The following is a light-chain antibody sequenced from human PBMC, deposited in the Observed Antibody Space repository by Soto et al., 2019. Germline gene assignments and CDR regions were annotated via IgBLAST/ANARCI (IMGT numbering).Light chain of an antibody. CDR2: GAS. J-gene: IGKJ5*01. Sequence: EIILTHSPYTLSLSPGQRATLSCRASQTVSSNYLAWCQQRPGQAPRLLIYGASKRAAGIPDRFSGSGSGTDFTLTITRLETEDSAVYFCQQYTGPPTTFGQGTRLEIK. CDR1: QTVSSNY. V-gene: IGKV3-20*01. CDR3: QQYTGPPTT.